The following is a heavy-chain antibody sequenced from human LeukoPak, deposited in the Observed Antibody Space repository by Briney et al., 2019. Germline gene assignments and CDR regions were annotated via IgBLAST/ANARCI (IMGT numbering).Heavy chain of an antibody. CDR2: ISGSGGST. CDR3: ARDEDYGGNSGQAFDI. Sequence: PGGSLRLSCAASGFTFSSYSMSWVRQAPGKGLEWVSTISGSGGSTYYADSVKGRFTISRDNSKNTLYLQMNSLRAEDTAVYYCARDEDYGGNSGQAFDIWGQGTMVTVSS. J-gene: IGHJ3*02. D-gene: IGHD4-23*01. V-gene: IGHV3-23*01. CDR1: GFTFSSYS.